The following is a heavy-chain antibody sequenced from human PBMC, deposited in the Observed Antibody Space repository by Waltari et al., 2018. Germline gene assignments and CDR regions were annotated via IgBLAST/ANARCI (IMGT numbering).Heavy chain of an antibody. V-gene: IGHV4-39*01. Sequence: QLQLQESGPGLVKPSETLSLTCSVSGVSITSNRHYWGWIRQPPGQGPEWLATMSYSGATYISPSLKRRVTISRDTSNNQLSLTLRSVTAADTAVYYCATYIGASIGTAAFDVWGQGTMVNVSS. J-gene: IGHJ3*01. CDR2: MSYSGAT. D-gene: IGHD5-12*01. CDR3: ATYIGASIGTAAFDV. CDR1: GVSITSNRHY.